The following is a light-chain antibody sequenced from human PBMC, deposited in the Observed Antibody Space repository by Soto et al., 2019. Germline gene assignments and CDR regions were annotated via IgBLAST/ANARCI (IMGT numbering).Light chain of an antibody. CDR1: SSNIGSNT. V-gene: IGLV1-44*01. CDR3: ASWDDSLNGVV. CDR2: SNN. J-gene: IGLJ3*02. Sequence: QSVLTQPPSASGTPGQRVSISCSGSSSNIGSNTVNWYQQVPGAAPKLLIYSNNQRPSGVPDRFSASKSATSASVAISGLQSEDEDDYYCASWDDSLNGVVFGGGTKLTVL.